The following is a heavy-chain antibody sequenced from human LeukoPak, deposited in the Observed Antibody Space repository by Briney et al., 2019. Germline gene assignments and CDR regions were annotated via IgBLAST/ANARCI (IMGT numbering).Heavy chain of an antibody. CDR1: GGSISSYY. Sequence: PSETLSLTCTVSGGSISSYYWSWIRQPPGKGLEWIGYIYYSGSTNYNPSLKSRVTISVDTSKNQFSLKLSSVTAADTAVYYCARVTYYYDSSGYYPVFDYWGQGTLVTVSS. CDR3: ARVTYYYDSSGYYPVFDY. J-gene: IGHJ4*02. CDR2: IYYSGST. D-gene: IGHD3-22*01. V-gene: IGHV4-59*01.